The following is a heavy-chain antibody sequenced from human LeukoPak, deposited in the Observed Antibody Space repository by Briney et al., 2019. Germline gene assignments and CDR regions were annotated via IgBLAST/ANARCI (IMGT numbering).Heavy chain of an antibody. Sequence: ASVKVSCKASGYTFTGYFMHWVRRAPGQGLEWMGWINTNSGGTNYAQKFQGRVTMTRDTSISTAYMELSRLRSDDTAVYYCARDERYDSSGYPFDYWGQGTLVTVSS. J-gene: IGHJ4*02. CDR1: GYTFTGYF. CDR2: INTNSGGT. CDR3: ARDERYDSSGYPFDY. D-gene: IGHD3-22*01. V-gene: IGHV1-2*02.